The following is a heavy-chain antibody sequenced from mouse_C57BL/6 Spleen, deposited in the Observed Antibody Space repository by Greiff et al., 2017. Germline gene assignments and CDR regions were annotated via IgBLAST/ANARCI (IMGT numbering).Heavy chain of an antibody. CDR2: IHPNSGST. Sequence: QVQLQQSGAELVKPGASVKLSCKASGYTFTSYWMHWVKQRPGQGLEWIGMIHPNSGSTNYNEKFKSKATLTVDKSSSTAYMQLSSLTSEDSAVYYLARWGSNYDFAYWGQGTLVTVSA. D-gene: IGHD2-5*01. CDR1: GYTFTSYW. V-gene: IGHV1-64*01. CDR3: ARWGSNYDFAY. J-gene: IGHJ3*01.